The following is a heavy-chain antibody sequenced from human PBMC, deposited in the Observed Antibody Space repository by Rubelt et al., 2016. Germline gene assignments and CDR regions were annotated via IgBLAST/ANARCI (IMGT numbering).Heavy chain of an antibody. J-gene: IGHJ4*02. CDR2: SSYSGST. V-gene: IGHV4-59*01. Sequence: GGSISSYYWSWIRQPPGKGLEWIGYSSYSGSTNYNPSLKSRVTISVDTSKNLFSLNLRSVTAADTAVYYCARDRGRTPFDYWGQGILVTVSS. CDR1: GGSISSYY. D-gene: IGHD1-14*01. CDR3: ARDRGRTPFDY.